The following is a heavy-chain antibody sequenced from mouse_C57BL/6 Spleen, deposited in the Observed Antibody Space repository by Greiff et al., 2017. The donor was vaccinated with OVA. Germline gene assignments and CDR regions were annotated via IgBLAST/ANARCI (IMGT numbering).Heavy chain of an antibody. V-gene: IGHV1-69*01. J-gene: IGHJ4*01. CDR1: GYTFTSYW. CDR2: IDPSDSYT. D-gene: IGHD1-1*01. Sequence: QVQLQQPGAELVMPGASVKLSCKASGYTFTSYWMHWVKQRPGQGLEWIGEIDPSDSYTNYNQKFKGKSTLTVDKSSSTAYMQLSSLTSEDSAVYYCARRRDYYGSDYAMDYWGQGTSVTVSS. CDR3: ARRRDYYGSDYAMDY.